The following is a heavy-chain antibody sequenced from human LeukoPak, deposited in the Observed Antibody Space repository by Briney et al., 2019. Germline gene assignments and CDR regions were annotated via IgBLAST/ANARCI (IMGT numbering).Heavy chain of an antibody. Sequence: SETLSLTCAVYGGSFSGYYWSWIRQPPGKGLEWIGEINHSGSTNYNPSLKSRVTISVDTSKNQFSLKLSSVTAADTAVYYCARRTLRHRNWFDPWGQGTLVTVSS. CDR2: INHSGST. D-gene: IGHD3-3*01. V-gene: IGHV4-34*01. J-gene: IGHJ5*02. CDR1: GGSFSGYY. CDR3: ARRTLRHRNWFDP.